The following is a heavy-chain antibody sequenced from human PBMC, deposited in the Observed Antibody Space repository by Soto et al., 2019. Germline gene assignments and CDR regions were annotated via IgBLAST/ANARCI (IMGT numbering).Heavy chain of an antibody. Sequence: QVQLVESGGGVVQPGRSLRLSCAASGFTFSSYAMHWVRQAPGKGLEWVAVISYDGSNKYYADSVKGRFTISRDNSKNTLYLQMNSLRAEDTAVYYCARARYCSGGSCYSFGYYYYYYGMDVWGQGTTVTVSS. J-gene: IGHJ6*02. CDR1: GFTFSSYA. D-gene: IGHD2-15*01. CDR2: ISYDGSNK. V-gene: IGHV3-30-3*01. CDR3: ARARYCSGGSCYSFGYYYYYYGMDV.